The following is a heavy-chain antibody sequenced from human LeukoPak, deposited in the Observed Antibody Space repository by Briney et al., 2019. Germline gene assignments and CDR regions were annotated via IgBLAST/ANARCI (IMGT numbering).Heavy chain of an antibody. CDR2: LSSTGNT. CDR3: ARWRPIDAFDI. CDR1: GFTVSRNY. V-gene: IGHV3-53*04. J-gene: IGHJ3*02. D-gene: IGHD3-3*01. Sequence: GGSLRLSCAASGFTVSRNYISWLRQAPGKGLEWVSLLSSTGNTSYADSVKGRFTISRHNSKNTLYLQVNSLRPEDTAMYYCARWRPIDAFDIWGQGTMVIVSS.